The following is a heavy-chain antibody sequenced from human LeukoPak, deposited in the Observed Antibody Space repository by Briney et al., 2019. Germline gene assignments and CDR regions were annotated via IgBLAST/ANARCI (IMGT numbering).Heavy chain of an antibody. CDR2: MNPNSGNT. CDR1: GYTFTTYD. V-gene: IGHV1-8*01. Sequence: ASVKASCKASGYTFTTYDINWVRQATGQGLEWMGWMNPNSGNTGYAQKFQGRVTMTRNTSISTAYMELSSLRSEDTAVYYCARGSPPYYSGYEVGDYWGQGTLVTVSS. J-gene: IGHJ4*02. CDR3: ARGSPPYYSGYEVGDY. D-gene: IGHD5-12*01.